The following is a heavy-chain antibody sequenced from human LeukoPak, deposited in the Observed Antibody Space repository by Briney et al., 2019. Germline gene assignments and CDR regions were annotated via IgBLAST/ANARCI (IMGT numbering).Heavy chain of an antibody. CDR2: MNPNSGNT. V-gene: IGHV1-8*01. Sequence: ASVKVSCKASGYTFTSYDINWVRQATGQGLEWMGWMNPNSGNTGYAQKFQGRVTMTRNTSISTAYMELSSLRAEDTAVYYCARALSYDFWIPGYYYYYGMDVWGQGTTVTVSS. D-gene: IGHD3-3*01. CDR3: ARALSYDFWIPGYYYYYGMDV. CDR1: GYTFTSYD. J-gene: IGHJ6*02.